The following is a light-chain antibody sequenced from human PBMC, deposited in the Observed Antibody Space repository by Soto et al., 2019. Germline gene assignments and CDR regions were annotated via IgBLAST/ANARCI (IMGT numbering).Light chain of an antibody. V-gene: IGKV2D-29*01. CDR2: EVS. CDR3: MQSMRPPYS. J-gene: IGKJ2*01. Sequence: IVMTQTPLSLSVTPGQAASISCKSSQSLLYSDGKTYFYWFLQKAGQAPQLLIHEVSNRFSGVPDRFSGSGSRTSFALEISRVEAEDVGVYYCMQSMRPPYSFGQRTKLEI. CDR1: QSLLYSDGKTY.